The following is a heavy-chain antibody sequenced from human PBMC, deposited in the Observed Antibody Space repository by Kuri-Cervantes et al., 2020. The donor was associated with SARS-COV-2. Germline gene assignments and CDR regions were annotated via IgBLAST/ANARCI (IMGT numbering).Heavy chain of an antibody. CDR2: INHTGSA. V-gene: IGHV4-34*01. CDR3: ARGVVTIYGFLVLLPAPGWLDP. D-gene: IGHD3-3*01. Sequence: SETLSLTCGVYGGSFSDYYWTWIRQPPMKGLEWIGEINHTGSATYNPSLKSRVTISVDTSKNLFSLKLTSVTAADTAVYFCARGVVTIYGFLVLLPAPGWLDPWGQGTLVTDSS. CDR1: GGSFSDYY. J-gene: IGHJ5*02.